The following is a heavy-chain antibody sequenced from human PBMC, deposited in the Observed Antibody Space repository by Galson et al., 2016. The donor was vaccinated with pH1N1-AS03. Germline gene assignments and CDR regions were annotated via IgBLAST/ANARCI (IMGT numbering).Heavy chain of an antibody. V-gene: IGHV3-11*01. CDR1: GFSLTDYY. Sequence: SLRLSCAASGFSLTDYYINWIRQAPGKGLEWVAHISSGGEAIFYADSVKGRFTTSRDNAKSSVYLQIHSLRADDTAVYYCATTDGYNSYFDSWGQGTRVTVSS. CDR2: ISSGGEAI. D-gene: IGHD5-24*01. J-gene: IGHJ4*02. CDR3: ATTDGYNSYFDS.